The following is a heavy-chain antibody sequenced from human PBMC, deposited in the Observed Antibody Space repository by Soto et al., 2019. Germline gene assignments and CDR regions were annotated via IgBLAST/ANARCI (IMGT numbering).Heavy chain of an antibody. CDR3: ARKTTVGGGYNWFDP. CDR2: IYSGGST. Sequence: GGSLRLSCAASGFTVSSNYMSWVRQAPGKGLEWVSVIYSGGSTYNAGSVKGRFTISRDNSKNTLYLQMNSLRAEDTAVYYCARKTTVGGGYNWFDPWGQGTLVTVSS. J-gene: IGHJ5*02. D-gene: IGHD3-16*01. V-gene: IGHV3-53*01. CDR1: GFTVSSNY.